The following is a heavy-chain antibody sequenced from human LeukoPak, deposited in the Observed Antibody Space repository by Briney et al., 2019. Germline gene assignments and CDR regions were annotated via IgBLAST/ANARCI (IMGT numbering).Heavy chain of an antibody. CDR2: IKSKTDGGTT. Sequence: GGSLRLSCAASGFTFSNAWMSWVRQAPGKGLEWLGRIKSKTDGGTTDYAATVKGRFTISRADSKNTLYLQMISLKTEDTAVYCCTTNAIGYCSGGSCYLAGGYFDYWGQGTLVTVSS. CDR1: GFTFSNAW. V-gene: IGHV3-15*01. D-gene: IGHD2-15*01. J-gene: IGHJ4*02. CDR3: TTNAIGYCSGGSCYLAGGYFDY.